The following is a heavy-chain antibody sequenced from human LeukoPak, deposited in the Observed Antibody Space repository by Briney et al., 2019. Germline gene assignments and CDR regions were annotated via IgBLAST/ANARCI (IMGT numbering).Heavy chain of an antibody. CDR2: IHYDGRA. Sequence: QPSQTLSLTCTVSGGSISSANHVWGWVRQSRGEGLEWIGYIHYDGRAHYHPSLKSRVSMSLDMSKNQFSLSLSSVTAADTAIYYCAREVITPGDSDGFDLWGQGTMVSVSS. D-gene: IGHD2-2*01. J-gene: IGHJ3*01. CDR1: GGSISSANHV. V-gene: IGHV4-30-4*08. CDR3: AREVITPGDSDGFDL.